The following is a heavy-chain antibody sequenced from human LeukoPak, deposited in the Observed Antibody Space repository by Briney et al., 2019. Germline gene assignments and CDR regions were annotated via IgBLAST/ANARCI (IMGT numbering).Heavy chain of an antibody. J-gene: IGHJ4*02. D-gene: IGHD5-12*01. V-gene: IGHV4-59*12. CDR1: GGSISSYY. CDR2: IHYSGST. CDR3: AREKVDIVATTTFDY. Sequence: SETLSLTCTVSGGSISSYYWSWIRQPPGKGLEWIGYIHYSGSTNYNPSLKSRVTISVDMSKNQFSLKLSSVTAADTAVYYCAREKVDIVATTTFDYWGQGTLVTVSS.